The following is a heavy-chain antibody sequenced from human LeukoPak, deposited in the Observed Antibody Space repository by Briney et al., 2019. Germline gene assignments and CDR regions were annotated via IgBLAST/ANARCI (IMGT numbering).Heavy chain of an antibody. V-gene: IGHV4-34*01. CDR3: ARTRVDRDWFDP. D-gene: IGHD5-12*01. CDR2: INHSGST. CDR1: GGSFSGYY. J-gene: IGHJ5*02. Sequence: SETLSLTCAVYGGSFSGYYWSWIRQPPGKGLEWIGEINHSGSTNYNPSLKSRVTISVDTSKNQFSLKLSSVTAADTAVYYCARTRVDRDWFDPWGQGTLVTVSS.